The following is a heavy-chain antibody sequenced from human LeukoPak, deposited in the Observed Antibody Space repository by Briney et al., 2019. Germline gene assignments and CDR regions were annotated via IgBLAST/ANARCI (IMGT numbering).Heavy chain of an antibody. J-gene: IGHJ4*02. CDR2: MNPNSGSA. D-gene: IGHD5-12*01. CDR3: TRNLARTGDFDY. CDR1: GYSFISFD. V-gene: IGHV1-8*01. Sequence: ASVKVSCKAFGYSFISFDINWVRQATGQGLEWLGWMNPNSGSAGYAQNFQGSVSMTRDTSISTAYMELSNLGSEDTAVYYCTRNLARTGDFDYWGQGTLVTVSS.